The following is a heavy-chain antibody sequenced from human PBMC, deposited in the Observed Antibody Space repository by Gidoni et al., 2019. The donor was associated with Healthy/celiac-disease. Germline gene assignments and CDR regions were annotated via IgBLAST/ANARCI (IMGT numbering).Heavy chain of an antibody. J-gene: IGHJ4*02. Sequence: GLLKPSETLSLTCAVYGGSVSGYYWSWIRQPPGKGLEWIGEINHSGSTNYNPSLKSRVTISVDTSKNQFSLKLSSVTAADTAVYYCAGRGQQLVPGVVDYWGQGTLVTVSS. CDR3: AGRGQQLVPGVVDY. CDR2: INHSGST. V-gene: IGHV4-34*01. CDR1: GGSVSGYY. D-gene: IGHD6-13*01.